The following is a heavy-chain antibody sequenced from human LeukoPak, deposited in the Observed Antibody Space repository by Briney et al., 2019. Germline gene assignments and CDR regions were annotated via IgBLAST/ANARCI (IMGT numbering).Heavy chain of an antibody. V-gene: IGHV1-2*02. Sequence: ASVKVSCKASGYTFTGYYMHWVRQAPGQGLEWMGWINPNSGGTNYAQKFQGRVTMTRNTSISTAYMELSSLRSEDTAVYYCARGLWFGELGGYWGQGTLVTVSS. CDR3: ARGLWFGELGGY. D-gene: IGHD3-10*01. J-gene: IGHJ4*02. CDR2: INPNSGGT. CDR1: GYTFTGYY.